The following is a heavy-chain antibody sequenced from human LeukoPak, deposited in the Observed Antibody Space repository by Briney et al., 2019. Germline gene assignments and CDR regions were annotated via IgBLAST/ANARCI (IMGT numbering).Heavy chain of an antibody. D-gene: IGHD3-22*01. J-gene: IGHJ4*02. Sequence: SETLSLTCTVSGGSISSYYWSWIRQPPGKGLEWIGYIDDSGTTRYNPFLKSRVTISVDTSGNQFSLKLSSVTAADTAVYYCARYYGSTGSLDYWGQGTLVTVSS. CDR1: GGSISSYY. CDR3: ARYYGSTGSLDY. V-gene: IGHV4-59*01. CDR2: IDDSGTT.